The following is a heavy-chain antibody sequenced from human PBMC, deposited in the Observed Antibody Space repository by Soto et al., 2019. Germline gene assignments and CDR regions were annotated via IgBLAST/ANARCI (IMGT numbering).Heavy chain of an antibody. CDR1: GDIVSSGTVF. Sequence: TLSLTCAISGDIVSSGTVFCNLIMLSPSRCLECLGRTYYRSRWYHEYVVFLQSRISINPDTSKNHYTLQLNSVTPEDTAVYYCARGIYDTSVGTAFDIWGQGTKVTVSS. D-gene: IGHD1-1*01. CDR2: TYYRSRWYH. CDR3: ARGIYDTSVGTAFDI. J-gene: IGHJ3*02. V-gene: IGHV6-1*01.